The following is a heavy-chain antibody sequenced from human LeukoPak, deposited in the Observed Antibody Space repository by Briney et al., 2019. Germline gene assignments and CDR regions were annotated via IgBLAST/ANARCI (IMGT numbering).Heavy chain of an antibody. CDR2: IIPIFGTA. CDR3: ARAVAGSDAFDI. J-gene: IGHJ3*02. CDR1: GGTFSSYA. D-gene: IGHD6-19*01. Sequence: GASVKVSCKASGGTFSSYAISWVQQAPGQGLEWMGGIIPIFGTANYAQKFQGRVTITADESTSTAYMELSSLRSEDTAVYYCARAVAGSDAFDIWGQGTMVTVSS. V-gene: IGHV1-69*13.